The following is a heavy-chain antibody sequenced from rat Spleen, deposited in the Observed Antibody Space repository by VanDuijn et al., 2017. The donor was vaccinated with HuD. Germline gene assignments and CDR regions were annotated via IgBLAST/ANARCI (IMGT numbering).Heavy chain of an antibody. J-gene: IGHJ2*01. V-gene: IGHV5-25*01. Sequence: EVQLVESGGGLVQPGRSLKLSCAASGFTFSNYYMAWVRQAPKKGLEWVATISTSGSRTYYPDSVKGRFTISRDNAKSSLYLQMNSLKSEDTATYYCARQGMGAYYFDYWGQGVMVTVSS. CDR1: GFTFSNYY. D-gene: IGHD1-12*02. CDR3: ARQGMGAYYFDY. CDR2: ISTSGSRT.